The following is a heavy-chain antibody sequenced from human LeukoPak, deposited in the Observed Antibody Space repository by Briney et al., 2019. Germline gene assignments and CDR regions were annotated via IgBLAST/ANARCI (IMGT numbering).Heavy chain of an antibody. J-gene: IGHJ4*02. V-gene: IGHV1-69*05. CDR1: GGTFSSYA. D-gene: IGHD2-2*02. CDR3: ASEFLGYCSSTSCYTPFDY. CDR2: IIPIFGTA. Sequence: SVKVSCKASGGTFSSYAISWVRQAPGQGLEWMGGIIPIFGTANYAQKFQGRVTITTDESTSTAYMELSSLRSEDTAVYYCASEFLGYCSSTSCYTPFDYWGQGTLVTVSS.